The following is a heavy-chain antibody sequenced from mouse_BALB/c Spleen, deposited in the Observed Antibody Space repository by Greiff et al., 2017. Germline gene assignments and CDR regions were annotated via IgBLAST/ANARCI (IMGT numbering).Heavy chain of an antibody. V-gene: IGHV1-14*01. Sequence: VQLQQSGPELVKPGASVKMSCKASGYTFTSYVMHWVKQKPGQGLEWIGYINPYNDGTKYNEKFKGKATLTSDKSSSTAYMELSSLTSEDSAVYYCATAYYYGSSYLDYWGQGTSVTVSS. CDR2: INPYNDGT. CDR1: GYTFTSYV. CDR3: ATAYYYGSSYLDY. J-gene: IGHJ4*01. D-gene: IGHD1-1*01.